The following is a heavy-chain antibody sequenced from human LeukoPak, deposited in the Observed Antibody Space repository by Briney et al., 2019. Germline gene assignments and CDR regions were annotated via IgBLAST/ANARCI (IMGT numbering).Heavy chain of an antibody. CDR2: INPNSGGT. V-gene: IGHV1-2*06. Sequence: ASVNVSCKASGYTFTGYYMHWVRQAPGQGLEWMGRINPNSGGTNYAQKFQGRVTMTRDTSISTAYMELSRLRSDDTAVYYCARYVSGWYGGWFDPWGQGTLVTVSS. J-gene: IGHJ5*02. D-gene: IGHD6-19*01. CDR1: GYTFTGYY. CDR3: ARYVSGWYGGWFDP.